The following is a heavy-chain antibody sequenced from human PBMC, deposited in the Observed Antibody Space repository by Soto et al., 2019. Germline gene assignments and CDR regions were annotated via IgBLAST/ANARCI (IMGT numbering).Heavy chain of an antibody. CDR2: IYPGDSDT. CDR3: ASSLGGMGHYYYGMDV. V-gene: IGHV5-51*01. Sequence: GESLKISCKGSGYSFTSYWIGWVRQMPGKGLEWMGIIYPGDSDTRYSPSFQGQVTISADKSISTAYLQWSSLKASDTAMYYCASSLGGMGHYYYGMDVWGQGTTVTVSS. CDR1: GYSFTSYW. D-gene: IGHD1-26*01. J-gene: IGHJ6*02.